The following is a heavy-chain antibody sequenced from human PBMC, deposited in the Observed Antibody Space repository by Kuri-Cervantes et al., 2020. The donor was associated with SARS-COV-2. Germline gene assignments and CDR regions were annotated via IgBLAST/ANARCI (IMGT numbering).Heavy chain of an antibody. CDR2: ISGSGGST. Sequence: GESLKISCAASGFTFSRCAMSWVRQAPGKGLEWVSSISGSGGSTYYADSVKGRFTISRDNSKNTLYVQMNSLRAEDTAVYYCAKEPAGGLNWFDPWGQGTLVTVSS. CDR1: GFTFSRCA. CDR3: AKEPAGGLNWFDP. J-gene: IGHJ5*02. V-gene: IGHV3-23*01. D-gene: IGHD2-15*01.